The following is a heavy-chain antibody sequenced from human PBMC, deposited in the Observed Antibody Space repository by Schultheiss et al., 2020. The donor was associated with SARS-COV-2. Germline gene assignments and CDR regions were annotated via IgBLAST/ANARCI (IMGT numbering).Heavy chain of an antibody. CDR1: GFTFSSYD. CDR3: VRVLRGYYSNYFGS. CDR2: ISSSSSTI. D-gene: IGHD3-22*01. J-gene: IGHJ4*02. V-gene: IGHV3-48*02. Sequence: GGSLRLSCAASGFTFSSYDMHWVRQAPGQGLEWLSYISSSSSTIYYADSVKGRFTISRDNARNSLYLQMNSLTDADTAVYYCVRVLRGYYSNYFGSWGQGTLVTVSS.